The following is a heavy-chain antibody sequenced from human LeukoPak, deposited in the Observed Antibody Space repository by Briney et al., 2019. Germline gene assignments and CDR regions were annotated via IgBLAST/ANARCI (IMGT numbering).Heavy chain of an antibody. V-gene: IGHV1-8*01. J-gene: IGHJ4*02. CDR3: ARCRAVRYSYGQRRGFDY. Sequence: ASVKVSCKASGYTFTSYDINWVRQATGQGPEWMGWMNPNSGNTGYAQKFQGRVTMTRNTSISTAYMELSSLRSEDTAVYYCARCRAVRYSYGQRRGFDYWGQGTLVTVSS. D-gene: IGHD5-18*01. CDR1: GYTFTSYD. CDR2: MNPNSGNT.